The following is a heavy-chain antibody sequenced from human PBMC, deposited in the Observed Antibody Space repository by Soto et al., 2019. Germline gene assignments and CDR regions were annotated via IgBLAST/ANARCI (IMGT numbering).Heavy chain of an antibody. D-gene: IGHD3-16*01. V-gene: IGHV5-51*01. Sequence: ESLQISYKGSVYSFPSQWIGWVRQMPGKGLEWMGNTYPADSDTRYSPSFQGQVTISADKSIRTAYLQWSSLKASDTGIYYCGRISFSSASYYEYYGMCISGHG. CDR3: GRISFSSASYYEYYGMCI. CDR2: TYPADSDT. CDR1: VYSFPSQW. J-gene: IGHJ6*02.